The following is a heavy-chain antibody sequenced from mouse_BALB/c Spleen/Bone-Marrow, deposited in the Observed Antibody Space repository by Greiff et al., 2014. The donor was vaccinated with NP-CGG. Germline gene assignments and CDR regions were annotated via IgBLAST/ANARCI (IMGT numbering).Heavy chain of an antibody. J-gene: IGHJ2*01. CDR1: GFAFSSYD. V-gene: IGHV5-12-1*01. CDR3: ARHRYGFDY. Sequence: VMLVESGGDLVRPGGSLKLSCSAPGFAFSSYDMSWVRQTPEKRLEWVAYISSGGGSTYYPDTVKGRFTISRDNAKNTLYLQMSSLKSEDTAMYYCARHRYGFDYWGQGTTLTVSS. CDR2: ISSGGGST. D-gene: IGHD1-1*01.